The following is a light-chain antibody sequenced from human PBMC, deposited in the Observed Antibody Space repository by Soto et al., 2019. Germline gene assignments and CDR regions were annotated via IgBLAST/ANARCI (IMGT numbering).Light chain of an antibody. CDR2: EGN. Sequence: QSALTQPASVSGSPGQSITMSFAGASSDVGSYNLVSWYQQYPGKAPKLIIYEGNKRPSGVSNRFSGSGSGNTASLTISGLQAEDAADYYCCSYTGSSTSFGGRTKLTVL. CDR1: SSDVGSYNL. J-gene: IGLJ3*02. CDR3: CSYTGSSTS. V-gene: IGLV2-23*01.